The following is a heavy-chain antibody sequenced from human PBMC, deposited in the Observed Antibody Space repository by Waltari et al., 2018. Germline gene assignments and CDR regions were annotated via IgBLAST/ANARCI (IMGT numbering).Heavy chain of an antibody. V-gene: IGHV4-39*01. CDR2: IYYTGST. CDR1: GDSVNHANYY. Sequence: QLQLQESGPGLVRASETLSLTCTVSGDSVNHANYYWGWVRQSPRKGLEWIGTIYYTGSTSDNPSLKSRVTVSIDTSKNQFSLKLSSVTAADTAVYFCARRDHDFWSGYFSVWGQGTTVTVSS. J-gene: IGHJ6*02. D-gene: IGHD3-3*01. CDR3: ARRDHDFWSGYFSV.